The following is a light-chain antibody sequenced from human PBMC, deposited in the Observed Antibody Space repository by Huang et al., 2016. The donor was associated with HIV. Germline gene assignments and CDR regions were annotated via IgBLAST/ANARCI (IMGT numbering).Light chain of an antibody. CDR3: LQYYSVPQT. V-gene: IGKV4-1*01. CDR1: QSVLYSLSKKNY. J-gene: IGKJ1*01. CDR2: WAT. Sequence: DIVMTQCPDSLAVSPGERATINCKSSQSVLYSLSKKNYCSWFQQKPGRPPKLLIYWATTRESGVPDRVSGSVSGTDFTLTINNLQAEDVAVYFCLQYYSVPQTFGHGTKVEI.